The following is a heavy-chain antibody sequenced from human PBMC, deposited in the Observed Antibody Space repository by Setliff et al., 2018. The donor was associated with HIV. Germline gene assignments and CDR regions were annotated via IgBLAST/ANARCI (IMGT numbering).Heavy chain of an antibody. Sequence: VASVKVSCKASGYTFISYAMHWVRQAPGQRLEWMGWINAGHGNTKYSQKFQGRVTITRDISASTAYMELSSLRSEDTAVYYCARGRGRLQNWFDPWGQGTLVTVSS. CDR3: ARGRGRLQNWFDP. CDR1: GYTFISYA. D-gene: IGHD4-4*01. J-gene: IGHJ5*02. V-gene: IGHV1-3*01. CDR2: INAGHGNT.